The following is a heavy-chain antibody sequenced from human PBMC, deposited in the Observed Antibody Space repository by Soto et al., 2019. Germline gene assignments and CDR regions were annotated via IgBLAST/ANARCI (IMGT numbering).Heavy chain of an antibody. CDR3: ARKDVAFDY. D-gene: IGHD5-12*01. V-gene: IGHV3-23*01. Sequence: PGGSLRLSCAASGFTFKNYAMTWVRQAPGKGLEWVSLIYGSGGRTDYAGSVKGRFTISSDNSKNMLYVQMNSLRDEDTAVYYCARKDVAFDYWGQGIPVTVSS. J-gene: IGHJ4*02. CDR2: IYGSGGRT. CDR1: GFTFKNYA.